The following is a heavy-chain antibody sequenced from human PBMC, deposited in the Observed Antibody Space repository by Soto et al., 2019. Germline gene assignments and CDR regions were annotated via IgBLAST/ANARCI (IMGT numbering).Heavy chain of an antibody. Sequence: ETLSLTCTVSGGSVSSGSYYWSWIRQPPGKGLEWIGYIYYSGSTNYNPSLKSRVTISVDTSKNQFSLKLSSVTAADTAVYYCARVRARRASCFDYWGQGTLVTVSS. V-gene: IGHV4-61*01. CDR2: IYYSGST. J-gene: IGHJ4*02. D-gene: IGHD6-6*01. CDR3: ARVRARRASCFDY. CDR1: GGSVSSGSYY.